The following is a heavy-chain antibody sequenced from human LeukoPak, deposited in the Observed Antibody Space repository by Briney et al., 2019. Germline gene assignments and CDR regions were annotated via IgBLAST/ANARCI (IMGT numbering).Heavy chain of an antibody. V-gene: IGHV3-30*03. Sequence: GGSLRLSCAASGFTFSSYGMHWVRQAPGKGLEWVAVISYDGSNKYYADSVKGRFTISRDNSKNTLYLQMNSLRAEDTAVYYCARGSGYDYYYGMDVWGQGTTVTVSS. CDR3: ARGSGYDYYYGMDV. CDR2: ISYDGSNK. CDR1: GFTFSSYG. J-gene: IGHJ6*02. D-gene: IGHD3-22*01.